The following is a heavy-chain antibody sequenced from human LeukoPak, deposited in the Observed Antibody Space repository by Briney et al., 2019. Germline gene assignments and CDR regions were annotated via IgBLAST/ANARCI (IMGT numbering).Heavy chain of an antibody. CDR2: IYYSGST. CDR1: GGSISISSYY. V-gene: IGHV4-39*01. Sequence: PSETLSLTCTVSGGSISISSYYWGWIRQPPGKGLEWIGSIYYSGSTYYNPSLKSRVTISVDTSKNQFSLKLSSVTAADTAVYYCARFGGGWSYYYYYMDVWGKGTTVTVSS. D-gene: IGHD6-19*01. J-gene: IGHJ6*03. CDR3: ARFGGGWSYYYYYMDV.